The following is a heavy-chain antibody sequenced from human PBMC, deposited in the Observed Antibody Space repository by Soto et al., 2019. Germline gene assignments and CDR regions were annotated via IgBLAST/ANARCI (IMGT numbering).Heavy chain of an antibody. J-gene: IGHJ4*02. Sequence: QVQLVQSGAEVKKPGASVKVSCKASGYTFTGYYMHWVRQAPGQGLEWMGWINPNSGGTNEAQKFEGWVTMTRDTSVRTAHMELSRLRSDDTAVYYCAGGDYGGYVGRQFDYWGQGTLVTVSS. CDR3: AGGDYGGYVGRQFDY. V-gene: IGHV1-2*04. CDR2: INPNSGGT. CDR1: GYTFTGYY. D-gene: IGHD4-17*01.